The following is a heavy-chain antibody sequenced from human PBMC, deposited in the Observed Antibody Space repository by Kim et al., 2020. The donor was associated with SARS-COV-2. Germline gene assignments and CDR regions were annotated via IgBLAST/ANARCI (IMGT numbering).Heavy chain of an antibody. J-gene: IGHJ4*02. V-gene: IGHV1-69*04. CDR3: AREVWVGATPFDY. Sequence: SVKVSCKASGGTFSSYAISWVRQPPGQGLEWMGRIIPILGIANYAQKFQGRVTITADKSTSTAYMELSSLRSEDTAVYYCAREVWVGATPFDYWGQGTLVTVSS. CDR2: IIPILGIA. D-gene: IGHD1-26*01. CDR1: GGTFSSYA.